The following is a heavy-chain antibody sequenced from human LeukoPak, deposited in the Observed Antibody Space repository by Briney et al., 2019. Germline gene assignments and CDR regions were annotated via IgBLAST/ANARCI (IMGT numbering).Heavy chain of an antibody. CDR1: VFTFDDYA. J-gene: IGHJ6*03. CDR3: ARGSVQMWLRDPYYYMDL. D-gene: IGHD5-18*01. Sequence: GWSLRLSCAASVFTFDDYAMHWVRQAPGKGLEGVSGISWNSGSIGYADSVKGRFTISRQNTKNSLYLYMNNLGGEDTALYFCARGSVQMWLRDPYYYMDLWGKGTTVTVSS. CDR2: ISWNSGSI. V-gene: IGHV3-9*01.